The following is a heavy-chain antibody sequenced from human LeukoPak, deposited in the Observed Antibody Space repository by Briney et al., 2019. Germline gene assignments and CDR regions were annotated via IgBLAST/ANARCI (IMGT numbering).Heavy chain of an antibody. CDR3: ATQYSGYDPRWDY. D-gene: IGHD5-12*01. Sequence: ASVKVSCKASGYTFTSYDINWVRQATGQGLEWMGWMNPNSGNTGYAQKFQGRVTMTRDTSISTAYMELSRLRSDDTAVYYCATQYSGYDPRWDYWGQGTLVTVSS. CDR2: MNPNSGNT. CDR1: GYTFTSYD. J-gene: IGHJ4*02. V-gene: IGHV1-8*02.